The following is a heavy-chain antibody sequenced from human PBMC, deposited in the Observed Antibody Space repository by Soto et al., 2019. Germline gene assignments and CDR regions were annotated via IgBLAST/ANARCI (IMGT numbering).Heavy chain of an antibody. CDR2: ISYDGSNK. CDR3: ARMGAAPFAY. CDR1: GFTFSSYA. V-gene: IGHV3-30-3*01. Sequence: QVQLVESGGGVVQPGRSLRLSCAASGFTFSSYAMHWVRQAPGKGLEWVAVISYDGSNKYYADSVKGRFTISRDNSKNPLYLQMTSLRAEDTAVYYCARMGAAPFAYWGQGPLVTVSS. D-gene: IGHD1-26*01. J-gene: IGHJ4*02.